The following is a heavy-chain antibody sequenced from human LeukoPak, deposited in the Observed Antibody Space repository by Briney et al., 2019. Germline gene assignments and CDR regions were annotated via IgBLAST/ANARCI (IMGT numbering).Heavy chain of an antibody. D-gene: IGHD3-22*01. V-gene: IGHV1-2*02. CDR3: AREGFYFDTGGSFDY. CDR2: INPNIGDT. J-gene: IGHJ4*02. Sequence: ASVKVSCKASGYTFTDHYLHWVRQAPGQGLEWVGWINPNIGDTNHAQKFQGRVTMTRDTSISTAYMELNRLTSGDTAVYYCAREGFYFDTGGSFDYWGQGTLVTVSS. CDR1: GYTFTDHY.